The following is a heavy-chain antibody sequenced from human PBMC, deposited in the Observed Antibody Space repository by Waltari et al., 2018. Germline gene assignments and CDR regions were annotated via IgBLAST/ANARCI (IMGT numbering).Heavy chain of an antibody. CDR3: AKGGYCGGARCQTGLD. J-gene: IGHJ4*02. V-gene: IGHV3-23*01. D-gene: IGHD2-21*01. Sequence: EVQLLESGGGLVQPGGSQRLSCSTSGFTFRYFGMSWVRQAPGKGPEWVSGIIGSGGRTYYADSVKGRFTISRDNSKNTLYLEMNNLGAEDTATYYCAKGGYCGGARCQTGLDWGQGTLVTVSS. CDR1: GFTFRYFG. CDR2: IIGSGGRT.